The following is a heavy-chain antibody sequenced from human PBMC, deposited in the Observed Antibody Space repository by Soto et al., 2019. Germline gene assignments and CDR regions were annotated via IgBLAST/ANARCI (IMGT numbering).Heavy chain of an antibody. CDR2: ISGSGGST. CDR1: GCTCGGYA. V-gene: IGHV3-23*01. CDR3: AKDIVVVPAANAEYFQH. D-gene: IGHD2-2*01. J-gene: IGHJ1*01. Sequence: PGGSLRLSCGAAGCTCGGYAGSWVRQAPGKGLEWVSAISGSGGSTYYADSVKGRFTISRDNSKNTLYLQMNSLRAEDTAVYYCAKDIVVVPAANAEYFQHWGQGTLVTVSS.